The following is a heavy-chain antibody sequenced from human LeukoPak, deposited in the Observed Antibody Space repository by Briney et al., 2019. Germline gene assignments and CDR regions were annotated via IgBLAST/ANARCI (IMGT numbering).Heavy chain of an antibody. Sequence: RGSLRLSCAASGFTFSSYGMHWVRQAPGKGLEWVAVIWYDGSNKYYADSVKGRFTISRDNSKNTLHLQMNSLRAEDTAVYYCAREGNTMVRGVTETTDYWGQGTLVTVSS. D-gene: IGHD3-10*01. CDR1: GFTFSSYG. CDR2: IWYDGSNK. V-gene: IGHV3-33*01. J-gene: IGHJ4*02. CDR3: AREGNTMVRGVTETTDY.